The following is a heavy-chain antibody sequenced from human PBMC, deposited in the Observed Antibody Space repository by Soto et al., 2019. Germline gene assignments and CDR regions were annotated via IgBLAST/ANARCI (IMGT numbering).Heavy chain of an antibody. D-gene: IGHD3-10*01. Sequence: GESLKISCKGSGYSFTSYWIGWVRQMPGKGLEWMGIIYPGDSDTRYSPSFQGQVTISADKSISTAYLQWSSLEASDTAMYYCARGRAMVRGVITAFDIWAQGTMVTVSS. CDR2: IYPGDSDT. V-gene: IGHV5-51*01. CDR3: ARGRAMVRGVITAFDI. CDR1: GYSFTSYW. J-gene: IGHJ3*02.